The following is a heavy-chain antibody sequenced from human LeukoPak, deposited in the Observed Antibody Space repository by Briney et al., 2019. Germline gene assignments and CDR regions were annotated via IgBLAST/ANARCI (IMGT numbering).Heavy chain of an antibody. V-gene: IGHV3-30*18. CDR3: AKDGRLAGRRSDY. CDR2: ISNDQSNK. J-gene: IGHJ4*02. D-gene: IGHD1-26*01. Sequence: GGSLRLSCAASGFTFSNYGMHWVRQAPGKGLEWVAVISNDQSNKYYTDSVKGRFTISRDNSKNTLYLQMNSLRAEDTAVYYCAKDGRLAGRRSDYWGQGTLVTVSS. CDR1: GFTFSNYG.